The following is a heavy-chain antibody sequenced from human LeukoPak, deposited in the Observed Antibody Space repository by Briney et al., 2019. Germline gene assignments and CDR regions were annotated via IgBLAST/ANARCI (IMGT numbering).Heavy chain of an antibody. CDR2: IKEDGSEK. J-gene: IGHJ4*02. D-gene: IGHD1-26*01. Sequence: PGRSLTLSCAASGFTFISYGMHWVRQAPGKGLEWVANIKEDGSEKYYVDSVKGRFTISRDNAKNSLCLQMNSLRAEDTAIYYCVRSGGYWGQGTLVTVSS. CDR1: GFTFISYG. V-gene: IGHV3-7*05. CDR3: VRSGGY.